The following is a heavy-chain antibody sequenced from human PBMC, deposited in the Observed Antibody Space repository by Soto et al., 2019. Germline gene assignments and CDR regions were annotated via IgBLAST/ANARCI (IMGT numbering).Heavy chain of an antibody. CDR2: ISSSSSTI. D-gene: IGHD3-3*01. CDR3: ASELYDFWCGYYASAFDI. V-gene: IGHV3-48*01. Sequence: EVQLVESGGGLVQPGGSLRLSCAASGFTFSSYSMNWVRQAPGKGLEWVSYISSSSSTIYYADSVKGRFTISRDNAKNSLYLQMNSLRAEDTAVYYCASELYDFWCGYYASAFDIWGQGTMVTVSS. J-gene: IGHJ3*02. CDR1: GFTFSSYS.